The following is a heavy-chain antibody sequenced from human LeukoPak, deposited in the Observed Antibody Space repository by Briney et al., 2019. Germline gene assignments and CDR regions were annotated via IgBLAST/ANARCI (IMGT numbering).Heavy chain of an antibody. Sequence: GGSLRLSCAASGFIFSTYAMHWVRQAPGKGLEYVSAISSDAYSTYYANSVKARFTISRDNPKKMLYLQMGSLRPEDMAVYYCARAYYYDTSGYQGYYLDYWGQGTLVTVSS. CDR1: GFIFSTYA. CDR2: ISSDAYST. J-gene: IGHJ4*02. V-gene: IGHV3-64*01. CDR3: ARAYYYDTSGYQGYYLDY. D-gene: IGHD3-22*01.